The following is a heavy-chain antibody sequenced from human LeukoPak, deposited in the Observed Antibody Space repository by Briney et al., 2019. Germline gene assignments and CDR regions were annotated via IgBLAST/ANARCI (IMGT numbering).Heavy chain of an antibody. J-gene: IGHJ5*02. D-gene: IGHD3-3*01. CDR1: GYSISSGYY. V-gene: IGHV4-38-2*01. Sequence: SETLSLTCAVSGYSISSGYYWGWIRQPPGKGLEWIGSIYHSGSTYYNPSLKSRVTISVDTAKNQSSLKLSSVTAADTAVYYCARHAIFGVVIRNWFDPWGQGTLVTVSS. CDR2: IYHSGST. CDR3: ARHAIFGVVIRNWFDP.